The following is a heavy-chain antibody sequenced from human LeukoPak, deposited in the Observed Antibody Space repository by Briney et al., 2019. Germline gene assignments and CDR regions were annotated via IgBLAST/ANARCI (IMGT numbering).Heavy chain of an antibody. CDR1: GFTFSSYA. Sequence: GGSLRLSCAASGFTFSSYAMHWVRPAPGKGLEWVAVISYDGSNKYYADSVKGRFTISRDNSKNTLYLQMNSLRAEDTAVYYCARVYCSSTSCYGYMDVWGKGTTVTVSS. J-gene: IGHJ6*03. CDR3: ARVYCSSTSCYGYMDV. CDR2: ISYDGSNK. V-gene: IGHV3-30*04. D-gene: IGHD2-2*01.